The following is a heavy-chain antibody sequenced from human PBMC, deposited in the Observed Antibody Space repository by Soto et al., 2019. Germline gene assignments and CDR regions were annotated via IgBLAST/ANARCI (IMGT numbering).Heavy chain of an antibody. D-gene: IGHD4-17*01. Sequence: QVQLQESGPGLVKPSQTLSLTCTVSGGSISSGGYYWSWISQHPGKGLEWIGYIYYSGSTYYNPSLKSLVTISVDTSKNQFSLKLSSVTAADTAVYYCARVPLRCFHNWFDPWGKGTLVTVSS. J-gene: IGHJ5*02. V-gene: IGHV4-31*01. CDR3: ARVPLRCFHNWFDP. CDR2: IYYSGST. CDR1: GGSISSGGYY.